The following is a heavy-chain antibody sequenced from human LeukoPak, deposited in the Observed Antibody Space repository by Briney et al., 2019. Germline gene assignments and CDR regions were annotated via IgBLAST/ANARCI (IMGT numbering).Heavy chain of an antibody. D-gene: IGHD6-13*01. CDR3: AKDWSYSSSFFHY. CDR1: EFTFTTYD. Sequence: GGSLRLSCAASEFTFTTYDMHWVRQAPGKGLEWVAVISYGGSDKYYADSVKGRFTISRDNANNMLYLQMNSLRPEDTAVYYCAKDWSYSSSFFHYWGQGALVTVSS. J-gene: IGHJ4*02. V-gene: IGHV3-30*18. CDR2: ISYGGSDK.